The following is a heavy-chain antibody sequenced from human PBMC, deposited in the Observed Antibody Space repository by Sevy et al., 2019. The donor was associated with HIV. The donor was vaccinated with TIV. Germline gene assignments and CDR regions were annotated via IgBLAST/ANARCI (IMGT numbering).Heavy chain of an antibody. CDR3: AGENAWGRGYS. J-gene: IGHJ4*02. Sequence: SETLSLTCTVSGGSITSLYWNWSRQPPGKGLEWMANVYYNGPSNYNPSLKSRVTLSLDTSKNQFSLRLSSATTADTAMYYCAGENAWGRGYSWGQGTLVTVSS. V-gene: IGHV4-59*08. D-gene: IGHD1-26*01. CDR1: GGSITSLY. CDR2: VYYNGPS.